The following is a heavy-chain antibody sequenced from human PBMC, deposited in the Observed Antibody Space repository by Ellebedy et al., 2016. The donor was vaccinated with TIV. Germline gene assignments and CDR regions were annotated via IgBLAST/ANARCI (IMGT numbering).Heavy chain of an antibody. J-gene: IGHJ4*02. CDR2: MSYDGSYE. Sequence: PGGSLRLSCAASGFTFSNYGMHWVRQAPGKGLEWVAVMSYDGSYEYYADSVKGRFTISRDNSRNTLYLEMNSLRVEDTAVYYCAKGNDILTGSPFDYWGQGTLVTVSS. D-gene: IGHD3-9*01. V-gene: IGHV3-30*18. CDR1: GFTFSNYG. CDR3: AKGNDILTGSPFDY.